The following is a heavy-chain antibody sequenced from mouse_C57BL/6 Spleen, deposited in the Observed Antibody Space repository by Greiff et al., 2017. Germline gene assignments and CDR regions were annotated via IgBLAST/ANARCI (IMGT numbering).Heavy chain of an antibody. V-gene: IGHV3-6*01. J-gene: IGHJ1*03. CDR2: ISYDGSN. D-gene: IGHD1-1*01. CDR1: GYSITSGYY. CDR3: ARDYYYGSSRYFDV. Sequence: EVKLMESGPGLVKPSQSLSLTCSVTGYSITSGYYWNWIRQFPGNKLEWMGYISYDGSNNYNPSLKNRISITRDTSKNQFFLKLNSVTTEDTATYYCARDYYYGSSRYFDVWGTGTTVTVSS.